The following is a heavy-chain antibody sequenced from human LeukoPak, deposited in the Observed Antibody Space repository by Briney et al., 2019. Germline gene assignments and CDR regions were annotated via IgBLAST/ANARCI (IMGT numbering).Heavy chain of an antibody. CDR3: ATATVTTYWAFDY. Sequence: PGGSLRLSCAASGFTFDDYAMHWVRQAPGKGLEWVSGISGNSGSIGYADSVKRRFTISRDNAKNSLYPQMNSLRAEDMALYYCATATVTTYWAFDYWGQGTLVTVSS. V-gene: IGHV3-9*03. J-gene: IGHJ4*02. CDR1: GFTFDDYA. D-gene: IGHD4-17*01. CDR2: ISGNSGSI.